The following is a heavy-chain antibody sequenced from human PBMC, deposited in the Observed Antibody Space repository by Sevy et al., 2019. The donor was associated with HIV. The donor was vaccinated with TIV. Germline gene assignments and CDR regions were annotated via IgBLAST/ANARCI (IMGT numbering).Heavy chain of an antibody. CDR2: ISRSGGST. V-gene: IGHV3-23*01. J-gene: IGHJ6*02. Sequence: GGSLRLSRAASRFTFSNYAMSWVRQAPGKGLEWVSSISRSGGSTYYADSVKGRFTISRDNSKNTLYLQMNRLRAEDTAVYYCAKVDVVVPVADYGMDVWGQGTTVTVSS. D-gene: IGHD2-2*01. CDR3: AKVDVVVPVADYGMDV. CDR1: RFTFSNYA.